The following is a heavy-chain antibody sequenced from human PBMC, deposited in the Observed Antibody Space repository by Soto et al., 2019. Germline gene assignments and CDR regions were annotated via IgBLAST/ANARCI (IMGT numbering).Heavy chain of an antibody. J-gene: IGHJ4*02. CDR2: IYYSGST. V-gene: IGHV4-30-4*01. CDR3: ARGLYASSGYYFDY. Sequence: SETLSLTCTVSGGSISSDDYYWSWIRQPPGKGLEWIGYIYYSGSTYYNPSLKSRVTISVDTSNNQFSLKLSSVTAADTAVYYCARGLYASSGYYFDYWGQGTLVTVSS. CDR1: GGSISSDDYY. D-gene: IGHD3-22*01.